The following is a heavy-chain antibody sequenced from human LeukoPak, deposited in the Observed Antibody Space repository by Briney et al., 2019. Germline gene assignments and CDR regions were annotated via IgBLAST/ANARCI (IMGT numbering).Heavy chain of an antibody. J-gene: IGHJ4*02. Sequence: PGGSLRLSCAASGFASSNYAMRWVRQAPGKGLEWVSGMSSRGTYYADSVKGRFTTSRDTSENTLYLQMNSLRAEDTAVYYCAKGTDLHSSGYYLYFLNDWGQGTLVTVSS. V-gene: IGHV3-23*01. CDR1: GFASSNYA. CDR3: AKGTDLHSSGYYLYFLND. D-gene: IGHD3-22*01. CDR2: MSSRGT.